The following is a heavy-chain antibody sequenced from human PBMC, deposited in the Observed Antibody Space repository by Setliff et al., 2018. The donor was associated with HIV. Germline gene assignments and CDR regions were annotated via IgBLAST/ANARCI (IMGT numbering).Heavy chain of an antibody. D-gene: IGHD3-10*01. CDR3: ARSVVRGVITKYYYYYMDV. CDR2: IIPIFGTA. CDR1: GGTFSSYG. V-gene: IGHV1-69*13. Sequence: SVKVSCKASGGTFSSYGISWVRRAPGQGLEWMRGIIPIFGTANYAQKFQGRVTITADESTSTAYMELSSLRSEDTAVYYCARSVVRGVITKYYYYYMDVWGNGTTVTVSS. J-gene: IGHJ6*03.